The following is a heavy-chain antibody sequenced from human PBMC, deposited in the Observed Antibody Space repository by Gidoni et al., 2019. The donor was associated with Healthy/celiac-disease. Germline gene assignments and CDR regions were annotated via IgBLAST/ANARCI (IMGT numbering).Heavy chain of an antibody. CDR1: GFTFSNAW. D-gene: IGHD3-22*01. J-gene: IGHJ4*02. Sequence: EVQLVESGGGLVKPGWSLRLSCAASGFTFSNAWMSWVRQAPGKGLEWVGRIKSKTDGGTTDYAAPVKGRFTISRDDSKNTLYLQMNSLKTEDTAVYYCTTEEGYDSSGYYPYYFDYWGQGTLVTVSS. V-gene: IGHV3-15*01. CDR3: TTEEGYDSSGYYPYYFDY. CDR2: IKSKTDGGTT.